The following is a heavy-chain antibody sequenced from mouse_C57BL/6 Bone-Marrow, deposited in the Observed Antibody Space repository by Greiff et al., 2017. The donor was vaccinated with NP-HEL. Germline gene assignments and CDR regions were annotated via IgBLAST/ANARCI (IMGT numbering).Heavy chain of an antibody. V-gene: IGHV1-64*01. CDR3: ARCSSNYPYAMDY. J-gene: IGHJ4*01. Sequence: VQLQQPGAELVKPGASVKLSCKASGYTFTSYWLHWVKQRPGQGLEWIGMIHPNSGSTNYNEKFKSKATLTVDKSSSTAYMQLSSLTSEDSAVYYCARCSSNYPYAMDYWGQGTSVTVSS. CDR1: GYTFTSYW. D-gene: IGHD2-1*01. CDR2: IHPNSGST.